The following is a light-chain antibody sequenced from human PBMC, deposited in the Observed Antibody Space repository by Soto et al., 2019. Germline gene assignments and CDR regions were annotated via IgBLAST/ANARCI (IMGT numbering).Light chain of an antibody. V-gene: IGLV1-40*01. Sequence: QSVLTQPPSVSGAPGQRVTISCTGSSSNIGAGYDVHWYQQLPGTAPKLLVSGDTNRPSGVPDRFSGSKSGTSASLAITGLQAEDEADYSCQSFDSSLSGGVFGGGTQLTVL. CDR3: QSFDSSLSGGV. CDR2: GDT. CDR1: SSNIGAGYD. J-gene: IGLJ3*02.